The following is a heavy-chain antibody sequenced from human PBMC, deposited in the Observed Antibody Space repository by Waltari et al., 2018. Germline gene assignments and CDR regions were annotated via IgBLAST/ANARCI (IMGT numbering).Heavy chain of an antibody. Sequence: LQLQESGPRLVGTSKTLSLICRVSAFSITRNSHYSAWSRQSPGQGLEWIGTVSYSGTTYISPSFKSRVSVSRDTSKNKVSLILGSVTAADMAVYYCATYIGASVGTAAFDVWGQGTMVTVSS. CDR1: AFSITRNSHY. CDR3: ATYIGASVGTAAFDV. V-gene: IGHV4-39*01. D-gene: IGHD5-12*01. CDR2: VSYSGTT. J-gene: IGHJ3*01.